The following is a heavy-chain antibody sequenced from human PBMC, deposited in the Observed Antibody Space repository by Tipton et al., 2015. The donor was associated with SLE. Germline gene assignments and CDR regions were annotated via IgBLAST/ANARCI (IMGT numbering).Heavy chain of an antibody. CDR1: GFTFNDHA. CDR3: ARGAYCGGDCYSNFDY. CDR2: IIYSGGTT. Sequence: SLRLSCAVSGFTFNDHAMSWVRQAPGKGLEWVSIIYSGGTTQYVDSVKGRFTISRDKSRNTLYLQMNSLRREDTAVYFCARGAYCGGDCYSNFDYWGQGTLVAVSS. D-gene: IGHD2-21*01. V-gene: IGHV3-23*03. J-gene: IGHJ4*02.